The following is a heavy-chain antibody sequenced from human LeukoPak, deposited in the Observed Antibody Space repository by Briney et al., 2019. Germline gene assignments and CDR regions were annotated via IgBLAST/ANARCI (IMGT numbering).Heavy chain of an antibody. J-gene: IGHJ5*02. CDR1: GYSISSGYY. Sequence: SETLSLTCTVSGYSISSGYYWGWIRQPPGKGLEWLGSIFHSGRACYNPSLKSRVTISVDTSKNQFSLELSSVTAADTAVYYCARPYSNSSWFDPWGQGTLVTVSS. CDR2: IFHSGRA. V-gene: IGHV4-38-2*02. D-gene: IGHD6-6*01. CDR3: ARPYSNSSWFDP.